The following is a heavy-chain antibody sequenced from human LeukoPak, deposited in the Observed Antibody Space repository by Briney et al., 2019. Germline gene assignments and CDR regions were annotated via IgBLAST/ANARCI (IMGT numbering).Heavy chain of an antibody. CDR3: ARADYYDIGSGPDWSDP. V-gene: IGHV4-30-2*01. Sequence: SETLSLTCAVSGGSISSGGYSWSWIRQPPGKGLEWIGYIYHSGSTYYNPSLKSRVTISVDRSKNQFSLKLSSVTAADTAVYYCARADYYDIGSGPDWSDPWGQGTLVTVSS. D-gene: IGHD3-22*01. CDR1: GGSISSGGYS. J-gene: IGHJ5*02. CDR2: IYHSGST.